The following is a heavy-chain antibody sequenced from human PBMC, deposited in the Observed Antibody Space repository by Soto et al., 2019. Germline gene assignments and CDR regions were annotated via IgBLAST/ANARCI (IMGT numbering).Heavy chain of an antibody. J-gene: IGHJ3*02. Sequence: SETLSLTCTVSGCSISSSSYYWGWIRQPPGKGLEWIGSIYYSGSTYYNPSLKSRVTISVDTSKNQFSLKLSSVTAADTAVYYCASLYDILTGYLPGIAFDIWGQGTMVTVSS. D-gene: IGHD3-9*01. CDR1: GCSISSSSYY. CDR3: ASLYDILTGYLPGIAFDI. CDR2: IYYSGST. V-gene: IGHV4-39*01.